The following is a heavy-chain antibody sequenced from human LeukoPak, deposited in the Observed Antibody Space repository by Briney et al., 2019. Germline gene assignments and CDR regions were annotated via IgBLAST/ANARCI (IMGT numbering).Heavy chain of an antibody. J-gene: IGHJ6*02. CDR1: GDSVSSNSAA. CDR2: TYYRSKWYN. Sequence: SQTLSLTCAISGDSVSSNSAAWNWIRQSPSRGLEWLGRTYYRSKWYNDYAVSVKSRITNNPDTSKNQFSLQLNSVTPEDTAVYYCARDSIAAAGAYYYYYYGMDVWGQGTTVTVSS. V-gene: IGHV6-1*01. D-gene: IGHD6-13*01. CDR3: ARDSIAAAGAYYYYYYGMDV.